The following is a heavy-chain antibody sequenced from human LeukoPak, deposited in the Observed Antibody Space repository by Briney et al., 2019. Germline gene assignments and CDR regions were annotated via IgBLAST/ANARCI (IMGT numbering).Heavy chain of an antibody. Sequence: ASVKVSCKASGYTFTSYGISWVRQAPGQGLEWMGWISAYNGNTNYAQKLQGRVTMTTDTSTSTAYMELRSLRSDDTAVYYCATPPDGSWSYYVFYYWGQGTLVTVSS. CDR2: ISAYNGNT. CDR3: ATPPDGSWSYYVFYY. J-gene: IGHJ4*02. V-gene: IGHV1-18*01. CDR1: GYTFTSYG. D-gene: IGHD1-26*01.